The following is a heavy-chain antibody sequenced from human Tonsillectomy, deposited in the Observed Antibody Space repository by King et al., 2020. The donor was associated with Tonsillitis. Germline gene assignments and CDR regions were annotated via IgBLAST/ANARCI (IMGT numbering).Heavy chain of an antibody. CDR1: GFTFISYS. V-gene: IGHV3-48*02. D-gene: IGHD2-2*01. J-gene: IGHJ4*02. CDR3: ARESPVTSSARDLLDD. Sequence: EVQLVESGGGLVPPGGSLRLSCAASGFTFISYSMNWVRQAPGKGLEWISYISSSSNTIYYADSVKGRFTISRDNAKNSLYLQMNSLREEDTAMYYCARESPVTSSARDLLDDWGQGTLVTVSS. CDR2: ISSSSNTI.